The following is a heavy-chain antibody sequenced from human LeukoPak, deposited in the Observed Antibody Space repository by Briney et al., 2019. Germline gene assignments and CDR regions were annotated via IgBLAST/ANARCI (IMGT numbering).Heavy chain of an antibody. D-gene: IGHD2-15*01. Sequence: GGSLRLSCAASGFTFSSHGMHWVRQAPGKGLEWVAVISYDGGNKYYADSVKGRLTISRDNSGNTLYLQMNSLRADDTAVYYCARGRYCSGGSCYSWYNYYYMDVWGKGTTVIVSS. J-gene: IGHJ6*03. CDR3: ARGRYCSGGSCYSWYNYYYMDV. V-gene: IGHV3-30*04. CDR1: GFTFSSHG. CDR2: ISYDGGNK.